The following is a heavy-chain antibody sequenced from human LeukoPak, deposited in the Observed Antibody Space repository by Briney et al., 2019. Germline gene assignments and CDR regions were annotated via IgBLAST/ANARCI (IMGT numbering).Heavy chain of an antibody. V-gene: IGHV4-34*01. CDR1: GGSISSFY. CDR2: INHSGST. CDR3: ARGKTRFQH. J-gene: IGHJ1*01. Sequence: PSETLSLTCTVSGGSISSFYWSWIRQPLGKGLEWIGEINHSGSTNYNPSLKSRVTISVDTSKNQFSLKLSSVTAADTAVYYCARGKTRFQHWGQGTLVTVSS. D-gene: IGHD1/OR15-1a*01.